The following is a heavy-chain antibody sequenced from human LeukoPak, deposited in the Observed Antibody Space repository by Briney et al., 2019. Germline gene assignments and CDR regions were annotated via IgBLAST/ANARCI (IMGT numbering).Heavy chain of an antibody. Sequence: ESLKISCKGSGYSFTSYWIGWVRQMPGKGLEWMGIIYPGDSDTRYSPSFQGQVTISADKTISTAYLQWSSLKASDTAMYYCARQTEFMITFGGVIVYYFDYWGQGTLVTVSS. CDR1: GYSFTSYW. CDR2: IYPGDSDT. D-gene: IGHD3-16*02. CDR3: ARQTEFMITFGGVIVYYFDY. V-gene: IGHV5-51*01. J-gene: IGHJ4*02.